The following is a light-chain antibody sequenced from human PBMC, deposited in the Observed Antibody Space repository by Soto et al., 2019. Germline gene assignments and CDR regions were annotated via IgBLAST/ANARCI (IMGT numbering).Light chain of an antibody. J-gene: IGKJ1*01. CDR1: QSISNH. CDR3: QKYNSAPWT. V-gene: IGKV1-27*01. CDR2: KAS. Sequence: DIQMTQSPSSLSASVEDRVIITCRASQSISNHLNWYQQKPGKAPKLLIYKASSLESGVPSRFSGSGSGTDFTLTISSLQPEDVATYYCQKYNSAPWTFGQGTKVDI.